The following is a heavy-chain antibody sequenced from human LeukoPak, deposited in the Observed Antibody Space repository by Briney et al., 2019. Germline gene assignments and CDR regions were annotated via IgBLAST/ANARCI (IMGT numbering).Heavy chain of an antibody. J-gene: IGHJ1*01. Sequence: PGGSLRLSCAASGFTVSSNYMSWVRQAPGKGLEWVSVLYSDGTTYYADSVKGRFTISRDNSKNTLYLQMNSLRAEDTAVYYCAKSMDYYDSSGYIPEYFQHWGQGTLVTVSS. CDR2: LYSDGTT. V-gene: IGHV3-53*01. D-gene: IGHD3-22*01. CDR3: AKSMDYYDSSGYIPEYFQH. CDR1: GFTVSSNY.